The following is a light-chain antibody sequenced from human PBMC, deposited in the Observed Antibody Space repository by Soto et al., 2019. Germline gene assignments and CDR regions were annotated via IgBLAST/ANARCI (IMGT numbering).Light chain of an antibody. CDR3: QQSYITPWT. Sequence: DIQMTQSPSSLSASVGDRVTITCQASQNINNYLNWYQQKPGKAPNLLIFAASTLQSGVPSRFSGSGSGTDFTLTISSLQPEDFAAYYCQQSYITPWTFGQGTKVDIK. V-gene: IGKV1-39*01. CDR1: QNINNY. CDR2: AAS. J-gene: IGKJ1*01.